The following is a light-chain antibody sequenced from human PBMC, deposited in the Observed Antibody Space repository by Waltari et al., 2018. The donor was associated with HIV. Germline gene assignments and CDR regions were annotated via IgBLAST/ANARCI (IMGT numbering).Light chain of an antibody. CDR1: SNDVGRYDY. J-gene: IGLJ1*01. V-gene: IGLV2-14*01. CDR3: SSYVVNSTPYV. CDR2: EVT. Sequence: QSITISCTGTSNDVGRYDYVSWYQHHPGKAPKLVIYEVTNRPSGISNRFSGSKSGNTASLTISGLQAEDEADYYCSSYVVNSTPYVFGSGTKVTVL.